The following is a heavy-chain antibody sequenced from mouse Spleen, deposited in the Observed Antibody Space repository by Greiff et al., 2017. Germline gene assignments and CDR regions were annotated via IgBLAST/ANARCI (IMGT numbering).Heavy chain of an antibody. V-gene: IGHV1-39*01. CDR1: GYSFTDYN. CDR2: INPNYGTT. CDR3: ARSLFITTATYAMDY. J-gene: IGHJ4*01. D-gene: IGHD1-2*01. Sequence: EVQLQESGPELVKPGASVKISCKASGYSFTDYNMNWVKQSNGKSLEWIGVINPNYGTTSYNQKFKGKATLTVDQSSSTAYMQLNSLTSEDSAVYYCARSLFITTATYAMDYWGQGTSVTVSS.